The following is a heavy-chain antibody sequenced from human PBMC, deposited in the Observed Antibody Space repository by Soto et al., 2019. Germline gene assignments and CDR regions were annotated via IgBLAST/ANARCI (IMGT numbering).Heavy chain of an antibody. J-gene: IGHJ4*02. D-gene: IGHD2-2*01. CDR1: GGSLSSGGYY. V-gene: IGHV4-31*03. CDR2: IYYSGST. Sequence: SETLSLTCTVSGGSLSSGGYYWSWIRQHPGKGLEWIGYIYYSGSTYYNPSPKSRVTISVATSKNQFSLKLSSVTAADTAVYYCARADRGRVVPAASFDYWGQGTLVTVSS. CDR3: ARADRGRVVPAASFDY.